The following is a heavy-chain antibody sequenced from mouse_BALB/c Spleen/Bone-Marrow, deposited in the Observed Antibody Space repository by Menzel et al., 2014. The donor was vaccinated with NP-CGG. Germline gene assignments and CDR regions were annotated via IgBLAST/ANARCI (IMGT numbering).Heavy chain of an antibody. V-gene: IGHV1-14*01. J-gene: IGHJ4*01. D-gene: IGHD2-4*01. Sequence: VQLQQSGPELVKPGASVKMSRKASGYTLTSYVMHWVKQKPGQGLEWIGYINPYNDGTKYNEKFKGKATLTSDKSSSTAYMELSSLTSEDSAVYYCTRGVYYDYDEGAMDYWGQGSSVTDSS. CDR1: GYTLTSYV. CDR2: INPYNDGT. CDR3: TRGVYYDYDEGAMDY.